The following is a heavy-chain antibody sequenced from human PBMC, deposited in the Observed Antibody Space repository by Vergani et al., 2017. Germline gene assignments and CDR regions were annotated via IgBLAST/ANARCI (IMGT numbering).Heavy chain of an antibody. D-gene: IGHD2-2*01. CDR1: GYTFTRYG. Sequence: QVQLVHSGAEVKKPGASVKVFCKASGYTFTRYGISCVRQAPGQWLEWMGWISAYNGNTNYAQKLQGRVTMTTDTSTGTAYMELRSLRSDDTAVYYCARDPDIVVVPAAQYYYYYYGMDVWGQGTTVTVSS. CDR3: ARDPDIVVVPAAQYYYYYYGMDV. CDR2: ISAYNGNT. J-gene: IGHJ6*02. V-gene: IGHV1-18*04.